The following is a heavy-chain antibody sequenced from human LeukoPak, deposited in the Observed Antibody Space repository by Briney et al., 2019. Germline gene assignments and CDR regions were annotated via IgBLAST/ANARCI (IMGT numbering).Heavy chain of an antibody. CDR1: GGSISSSSYY. CDR3: ASPHPDWYSSSDY. CDR2: IYYSGST. J-gene: IGHJ4*02. Sequence: SETLSLTCTVSGGSISSSSYYWGWIRQPPGKGLEWIGSIYYSGSTYYNPSLKSRVTISVDTSKNQFSLKLSSVTAADTAVYYCASPHPDWYSSSDYWGQGTLVTVSS. V-gene: IGHV4-39*01. D-gene: IGHD6-13*01.